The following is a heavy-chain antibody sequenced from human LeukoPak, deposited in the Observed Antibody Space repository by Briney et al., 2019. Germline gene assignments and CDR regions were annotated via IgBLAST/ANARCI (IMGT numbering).Heavy chain of an antibody. V-gene: IGHV4-59*08. CDR3: ARWNAVITSLDH. CDR2: VYYTGKT. CDR1: GGTLNSSY. J-gene: IGHJ4*02. D-gene: IGHD3-16*01. Sequence: SETLSLTCSVSGGTLNSSYWSWIRQPPGKGLEYIGYVYYTGKTNYNPSFKSRVTLSADTSKNQFSLKLSSVTVADTAVHYCARWNAVITSLDHWGQGILVAVSS.